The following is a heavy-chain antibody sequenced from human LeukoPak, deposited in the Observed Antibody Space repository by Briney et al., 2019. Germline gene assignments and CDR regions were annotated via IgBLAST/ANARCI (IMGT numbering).Heavy chain of an antibody. J-gene: IGHJ4*02. CDR1: GYNFPSFW. Sequence: GESLKISCKASGYNFPSFWIAWVRQMPGKGLEWMGIIYPDDSNTRYSPSFQGQVTFSADKSINTAYLQWTSLKASDTAIYYCARLLGPLDDYGDYGLDYWGQGTLVTVSS. CDR2: IYPDDSNT. CDR3: ARLLGPLDDYGDYGLDY. D-gene: IGHD4-17*01. V-gene: IGHV5-51*01.